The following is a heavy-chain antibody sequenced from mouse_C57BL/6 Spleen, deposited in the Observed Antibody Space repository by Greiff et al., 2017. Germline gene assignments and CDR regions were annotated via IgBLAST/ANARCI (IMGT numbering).Heavy chain of an antibody. CDR3: ARSGGVGYFDV. CDR2: INPSSGYT. J-gene: IGHJ1*03. V-gene: IGHV1-4*01. D-gene: IGHD1-3*01. Sequence: QVQLQQSGAELARPGASVKMSCKASGYTFTSYTMHWVKQRPGQGLEWIGYINPSSGYTKYNQKFKDKATLTADKSSSTAYMQLSSLTSEDSAVYYCARSGGVGYFDVWGTGTTVTVSS. CDR1: GYTFTSYT.